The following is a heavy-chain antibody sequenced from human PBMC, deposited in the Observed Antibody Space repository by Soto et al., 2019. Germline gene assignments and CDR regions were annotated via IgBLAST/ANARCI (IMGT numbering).Heavy chain of an antibody. V-gene: IGHV3-7*03. J-gene: IGHJ4*02. Sequence: EVQMVESGGGLVQPGGSLRLSCATSGFTFSSYWMSWVRQAPGKGLEWVANIKQDGSEKYYVDSVKGRFTISRDNAKNSVDLQTHSSRAEDTGMYYCAREFGGGIAVAGVGFDYWGQGTLVTVSS. CDR3: AREFGGGIAVAGVGFDY. CDR2: IKQDGSEK. CDR1: GFTFSSYW. D-gene: IGHD6-19*01.